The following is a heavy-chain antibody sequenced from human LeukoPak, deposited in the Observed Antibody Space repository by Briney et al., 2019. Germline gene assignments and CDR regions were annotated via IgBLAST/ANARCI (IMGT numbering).Heavy chain of an antibody. D-gene: IGHD3-3*01. J-gene: IGHJ5*02. V-gene: IGHV4-34*01. CDR1: GGSFSGYY. Sequence: PSETLSLTCAVYGGSFSGYYWSWIRQPPGKGLEWIGEINHSGSTNYNPSPKSRVTISVDTSKNQFSLKLSSVTAADTAVYYCARETIRRAWSGYYNWFDPWGQGTLVTVSS. CDR2: INHSGST. CDR3: ARETIRRAWSGYYNWFDP.